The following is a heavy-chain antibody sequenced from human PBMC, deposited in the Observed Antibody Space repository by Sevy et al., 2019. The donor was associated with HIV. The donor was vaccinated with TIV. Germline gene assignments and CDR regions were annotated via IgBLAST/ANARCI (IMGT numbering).Heavy chain of an antibody. J-gene: IGHJ4*02. CDR2: IYSGGST. V-gene: IGHV3-53*01. CDR1: GFTVSSNY. CDR3: ARSNSGSYQNGDY. D-gene: IGHD1-26*01. Sequence: GGSLRLSCAASGFTVSSNYMSWVRQAPGKGLEWVSVIYSGGSTFYADSVKGRFTVSRDNSKNTLYLQLNSLRAEDTAVYCCARSNSGSYQNGDYWGQGTLVTVSS.